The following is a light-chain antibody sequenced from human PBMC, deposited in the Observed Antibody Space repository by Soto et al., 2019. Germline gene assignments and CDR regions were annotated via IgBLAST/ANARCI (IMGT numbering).Light chain of an antibody. V-gene: IGLV1-40*01. Sequence: HSVLTQPPSVSGAPGQRVTISCTGSSSNIGAGYAVHWYQQLPGTGPKPLTYGNSNRPSGVPDRFSGSKSGTSASLAITGLQAEDEADYYCQSYDSSLSVLFGGGTKLTVL. CDR1: SSNIGAGYA. CDR3: QSYDSSLSVL. CDR2: GNS. J-gene: IGLJ2*01.